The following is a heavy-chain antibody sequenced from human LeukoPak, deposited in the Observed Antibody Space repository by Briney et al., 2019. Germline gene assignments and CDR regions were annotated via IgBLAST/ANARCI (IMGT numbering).Heavy chain of an antibody. CDR2: ISGSSSYI. Sequence: GGSLRLSCAASGFTFSSYNMNWVRQAPGKGLEWVSSISGSSSYIYYADSVKGRFTISRDNSKNTLYLQMNSLRVDDTAVYFCAKSIYGEPGDAFDIWGQGTMVTVSS. V-gene: IGHV3-21*04. CDR3: AKSIYGEPGDAFDI. CDR1: GFTFSSYN. D-gene: IGHD4-17*01. J-gene: IGHJ3*02.